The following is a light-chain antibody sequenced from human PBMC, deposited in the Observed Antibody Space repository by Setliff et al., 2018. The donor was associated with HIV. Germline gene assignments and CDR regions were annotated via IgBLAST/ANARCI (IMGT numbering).Light chain of an antibody. J-gene: IGLJ1*01. CDR2: EVS. V-gene: IGLV2-14*01. CDR3: CSYVGTYTYV. Sequence: QSALTQPASVPGSPGQSITISCTATTSDVGGYNYVSWYQHHPGKAPKLMIYEVSNRPSGVSNRFSGSKSGNTASLTISGLQAEDEADYYCCSYVGTYTYVFGTGTKV. CDR1: TSDVGGYNY.